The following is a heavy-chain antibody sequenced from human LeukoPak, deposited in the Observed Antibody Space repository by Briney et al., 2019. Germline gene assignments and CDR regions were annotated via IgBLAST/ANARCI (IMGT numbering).Heavy chain of an antibody. CDR2: IYSGGST. V-gene: IGHV3-53*01. D-gene: IGHD2-21*01. J-gene: IGHJ3*02. CDR3: TTYCGGDCYGDAFDI. Sequence: GGSPRLSCAASGFTVSSNYMSWVRQAPGKGLEWVSVIYSGGSTYYADSVKGRFTISRDNSKNTLYLQMNSLKTEDTAVYYCTTYCGGDCYGDAFDIWGQGTMVTASS. CDR1: GFTVSSNY.